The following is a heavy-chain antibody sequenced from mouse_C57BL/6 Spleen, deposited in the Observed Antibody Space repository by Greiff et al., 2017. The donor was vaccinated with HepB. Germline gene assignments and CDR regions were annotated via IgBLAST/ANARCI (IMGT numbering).Heavy chain of an antibody. CDR2: INPNNGGT. Sequence: EVKLQQSGPELVKPGASVKIPCKASGYTFTDYNMDWVKQSHGKSLEWIGDINPNNGGTIYNQKFKGKATLTVDKSSSTAYMELRSLTSEDTAVYYCARGGRYSNYDYFDYWGQGTTLTVSS. V-gene: IGHV1-18*01. CDR3: ARGGRYSNYDYFDY. CDR1: GYTFTDYN. J-gene: IGHJ2*01. D-gene: IGHD2-5*01.